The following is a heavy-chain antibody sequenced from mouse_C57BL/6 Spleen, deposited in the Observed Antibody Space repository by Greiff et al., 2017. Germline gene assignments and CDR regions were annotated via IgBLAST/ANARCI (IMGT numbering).Heavy chain of an antibody. CDR1: GYAFSSYW. CDR3: AREVGGRGMDY. V-gene: IGHV1-80*01. D-gene: IGHD1-1*02. CDR2: IYPGDGDT. J-gene: IGHJ4*01. Sequence: VQLQEPGAELVMPGASVKLSCKASGYAFSSYWMNWVKQRPGQGLEWIGQIYPGDGDTNYNGKFKGKATLTEDKSSSAAYMHLSSLTSEDSAVYCCAREVGGRGMDYWGQGTSVTVSA.